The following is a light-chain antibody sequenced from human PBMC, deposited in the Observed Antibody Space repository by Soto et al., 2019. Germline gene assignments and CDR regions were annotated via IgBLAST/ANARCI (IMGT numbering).Light chain of an antibody. CDR1: QDISTW. CDR2: TVS. CDR3: QQYYSYPIT. J-gene: IGKJ5*01. Sequence: IQMTQSPSSVSPSVGDRVHITCRASQDISTWLAWYQQKPGKAPKSLIYTVSTLQSGVPSRFSGSGSGTEFSLTISSLQPEDFATYYCQQYYSYPITFGQGTRLEIK. V-gene: IGKV1D-16*01.